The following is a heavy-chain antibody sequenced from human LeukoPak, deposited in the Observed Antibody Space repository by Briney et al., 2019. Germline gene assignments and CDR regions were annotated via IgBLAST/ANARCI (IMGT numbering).Heavy chain of an antibody. Sequence: PGGSLRLSCAASGFTFSNFEMTWVRQAPGKGLELVSYISSSGSAIYYGDSVKGRFTISRDNAKNSLYLQMNNLRAEDTAVYYCVSDAFDIWGQGTMVTVSS. CDR2: ISSSGSAI. V-gene: IGHV3-48*03. CDR1: GFTFSNFE. J-gene: IGHJ3*02. CDR3: VSDAFDI.